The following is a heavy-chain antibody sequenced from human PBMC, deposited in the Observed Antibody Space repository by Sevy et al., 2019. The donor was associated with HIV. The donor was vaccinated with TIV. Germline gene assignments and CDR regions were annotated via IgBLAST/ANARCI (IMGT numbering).Heavy chain of an antibody. CDR3: AKDVSAYYYDSSGLNWFDP. Sequence: GGSLRLSCAASGFTFDDYAMHWVRQAPGKGLEWVSGISWNSARIGYADSVKGRFTISRDNAKNSLYLQMNSLRAEDTAFYYCAKDVSAYYYDSSGLNWFDPWGQGALVTVSS. J-gene: IGHJ5*02. V-gene: IGHV3-9*01. CDR2: ISWNSARI. D-gene: IGHD3-22*01. CDR1: GFTFDDYA.